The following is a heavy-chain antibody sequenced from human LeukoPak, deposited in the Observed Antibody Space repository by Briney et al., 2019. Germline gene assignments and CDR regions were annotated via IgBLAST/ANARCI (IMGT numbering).Heavy chain of an antibody. Sequence: GASVKVSCKASGYTFTDYYMHWVRQAPGQGLEWMGWINTNNGNTNYAQKFQGRVTMTRDTSTSTAYLELRSLGSDDTAVYYCARKGCFDNCYLFDYWGQGTLVTVSS. CDR2: INTNNGNT. CDR3: ARKGCFDNCYLFDY. D-gene: IGHD1-20*01. J-gene: IGHJ4*02. CDR1: GYTFTDYY. V-gene: IGHV1-2*02.